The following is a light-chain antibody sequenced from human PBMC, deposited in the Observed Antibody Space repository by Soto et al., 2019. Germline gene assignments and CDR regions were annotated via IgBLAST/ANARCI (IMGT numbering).Light chain of an antibody. CDR3: SSYTSSSTLYV. V-gene: IGLV2-14*01. CDR1: SSDVGGYNY. J-gene: IGLJ1*01. Sequence: QSALTQPASVSGSPGQSITISCTGTSSDVGGYNYVSWYQQHPGKAPKLMIFDVSNRPSGVSNRFSGSKSGNTASLTISGLQADEEADYYCSSYTSSSTLYVFGTGTKVTVL. CDR2: DVS.